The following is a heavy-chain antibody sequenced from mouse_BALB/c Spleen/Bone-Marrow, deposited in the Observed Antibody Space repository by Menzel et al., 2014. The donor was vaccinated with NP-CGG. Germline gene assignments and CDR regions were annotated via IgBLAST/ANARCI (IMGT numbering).Heavy chain of an antibody. CDR2: ISSGGGNT. Sequence: EVMLVESGGGLVTPGGSLKLSCAASGFTFDSDNMSWVRQTPEKRLEWVATISSGGGNTYYPDSVKGRFTISRDNAKNNLYLQMSSLRSEDTALYYCVRREYDDYFDYWGQGTTLTVSS. V-gene: IGHV5-9*03. D-gene: IGHD2-14*01. CDR3: VRREYDDYFDY. CDR1: GFTFDSDN. J-gene: IGHJ2*01.